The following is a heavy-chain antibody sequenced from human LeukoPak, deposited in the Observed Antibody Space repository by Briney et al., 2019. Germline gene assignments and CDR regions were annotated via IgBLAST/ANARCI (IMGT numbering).Heavy chain of an antibody. J-gene: IGHJ3*02. D-gene: IGHD3-10*01. CDR3: ARPGSTRFGDRYAFDI. Sequence: GASVKVSCKASGYTFTGYYMHWVRQAPGQGLEWMGWINPNSGGTNYAQKFQGRVTMTRDTSISTAYMELSRLRSDDTAVYYCARPGSTRFGDRYAFDIWGQGTMVTVSS. V-gene: IGHV1-2*02. CDR1: GYTFTGYY. CDR2: INPNSGGT.